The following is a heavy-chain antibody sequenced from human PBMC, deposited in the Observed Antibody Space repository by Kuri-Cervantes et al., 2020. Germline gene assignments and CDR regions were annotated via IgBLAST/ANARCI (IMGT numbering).Heavy chain of an antibody. CDR1: GYTFSGYY. J-gene: IGHJ3*02. CDR3: ARAFSSGWYARYAFDI. CDR2: INPNSGGT. Sequence: ASVKVSCKAPGYTFSGYYMHWVRQAPGQGLEWMGWINPNSGGTNYAQIFQGRVTMTTDTSTSTAYMELRSLRSDDTAVYYCARAFSSGWYARYAFDIWGQGTMVTVSS. V-gene: IGHV1-2*02. D-gene: IGHD6-19*01.